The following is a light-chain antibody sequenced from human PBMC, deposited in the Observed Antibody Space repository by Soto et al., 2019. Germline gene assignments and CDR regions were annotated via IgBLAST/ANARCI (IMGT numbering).Light chain of an antibody. V-gene: IGLV2-8*01. Sequence: QSALTQPPSASGSPGQSVTISCTGTSSDVGGYNYVSWYQQYPGKAPKIMIYEVSERPSGVPVRFSGSKSGNTASLTVSGLQAEDEADYYCNSYAGTNNLVFGGGTKVTVL. CDR1: SSDVGGYNY. CDR2: EVS. J-gene: IGLJ3*02. CDR3: NSYAGTNNLV.